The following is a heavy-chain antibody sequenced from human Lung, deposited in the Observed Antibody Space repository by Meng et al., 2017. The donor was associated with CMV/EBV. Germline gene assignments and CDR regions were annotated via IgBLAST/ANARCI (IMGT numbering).Heavy chain of an antibody. CDR2: IRSKANSYAT. D-gene: IGHD1-1*01. V-gene: IGHV3-73*01. Sequence: GESLKISCAASGFTFSGSAMHWVRQASGKGLEWVGRIRSKANSYATAYAASVKRRFTISRDDSKNTAYLQMNSLKTEDTAEYYLTSWPDNKDYHYYGMDVWGQGTTVTGSS. J-gene: IGHJ6*02. CDR3: TSWPDNKDYHYYGMDV. CDR1: GFTFSGSA.